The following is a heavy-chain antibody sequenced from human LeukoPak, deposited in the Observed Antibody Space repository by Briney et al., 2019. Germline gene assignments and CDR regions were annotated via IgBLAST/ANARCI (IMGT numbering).Heavy chain of an antibody. V-gene: IGHV3-7*01. CDR3: ARDRYCIGVSCYPTIFVD. D-gene: IGHD2-15*01. CDR2: IKQDGSET. J-gene: IGHJ4*02. CDR1: GFTFSSYW. Sequence: PGGSLRLSCAASGFTFSSYWMNWVRQAPGKGLEWVANIKQDGSETYYVDSVKGRFTISRDNAKNSLYLQMNSLRAEDTAVYYCARDRYCIGVSCYPTIFVDWGQGTLVTVSS.